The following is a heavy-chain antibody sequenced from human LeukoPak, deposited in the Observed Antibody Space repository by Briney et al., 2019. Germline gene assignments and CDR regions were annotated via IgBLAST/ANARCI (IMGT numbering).Heavy chain of an antibody. Sequence: GGSLRLSCAASGFTFNSFAMTWVRQAPGKGLEWVSVIGTGGDTFSADSVKGRFTISRDNSKNTLYLQMSSLRAEDTAVYYCTAKRPGHYPYDYWGQGTLVTVSS. CDR2: IGTGGDT. D-gene: IGHD4-17*01. CDR3: TAKRPGHYPYDY. CDR1: GFTFNSFA. J-gene: IGHJ4*02. V-gene: IGHV3-23*01.